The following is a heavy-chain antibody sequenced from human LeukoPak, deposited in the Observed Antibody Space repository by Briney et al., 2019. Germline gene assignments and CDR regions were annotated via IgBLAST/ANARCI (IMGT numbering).Heavy chain of an antibody. CDR1: GYTFTGYY. CDR2: TNPNSGGT. CDR3: ARDPLRFLEWLNWFDP. V-gene: IGHV1-2*02. Sequence: ASVKVSCKASGYTFTGYYMHWVRQAPGQGLEWMGWTNPNSGGTNYAQKFQGRVTMTRDTSISTAYMELSRLRSDDTAVYYCARDPLRFLEWLNWFDPWGQGTLVTVSS. J-gene: IGHJ5*02. D-gene: IGHD3-3*01.